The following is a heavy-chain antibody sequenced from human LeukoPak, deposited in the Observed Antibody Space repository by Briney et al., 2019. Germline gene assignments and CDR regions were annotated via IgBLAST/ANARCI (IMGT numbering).Heavy chain of an antibody. V-gene: IGHV3-21*06. CDR2: ISSSSSYI. CDR1: GFTFSSYS. J-gene: IGHJ5*02. Sequence: GGSLRLSCAASGFTFSSYSMNWVRQAPGKGLGWVSSISSSSSYIYYADSVKGRFTISRDNAKNSLYLQMNSLRAEDTAVYYCASSSGDGDWFDPWGQGTLVTVSS. D-gene: IGHD7-27*01. CDR3: ASSSGDGDWFDP.